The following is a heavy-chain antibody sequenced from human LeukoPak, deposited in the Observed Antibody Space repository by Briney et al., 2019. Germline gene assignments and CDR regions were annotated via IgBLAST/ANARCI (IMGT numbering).Heavy chain of an antibody. Sequence: GESLKISCKGSGFTLTDHWIAWVRQIPRKGLEWMGIIYPGDSDTRYSPSFQGQVTISADKSISTAYLQWSSLKASDTAMYYCARPGSGWYEFDYWGQGTLVTVSS. V-gene: IGHV5-51*01. CDR3: ARPGSGWYEFDY. CDR1: GFTLTDHW. J-gene: IGHJ4*02. CDR2: IYPGDSDT. D-gene: IGHD6-19*01.